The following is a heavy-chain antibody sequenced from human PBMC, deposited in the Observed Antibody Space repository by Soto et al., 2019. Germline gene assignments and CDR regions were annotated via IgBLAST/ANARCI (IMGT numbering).Heavy chain of an antibody. CDR1: GYTFTSYA. CDR2: INAGYGNT. J-gene: IGHJ6*03. Sequence: QVQLVQSGAEVKKPGASVKVSCKASGYTFTSYAMHWVRQAPGQRLEWMGWINAGYGNTKYSQKFQGRVTITRDTSASTAYMELSSLRSEDTAVYYCARDPVYYYYYMDVWGKGTTVTVSS. V-gene: IGHV1-3*01. CDR3: ARDPVYYYYYMDV.